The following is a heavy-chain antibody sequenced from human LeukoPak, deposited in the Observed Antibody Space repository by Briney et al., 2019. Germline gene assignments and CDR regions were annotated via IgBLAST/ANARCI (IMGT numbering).Heavy chain of an antibody. CDR3: ARERSSSWFDNWFDP. V-gene: IGHV1-8*01. D-gene: IGHD6-13*01. J-gene: IGHJ5*02. Sequence: ASVKVSCKASGYTFTSYDINWVRQATGQGLEWMGWMNPNSGNTGYAQKFQGRVTMTRNTSISTAYMELSSLRAEDTAVYYCARERSSSWFDNWFDPWGQGTLVTVSS. CDR2: MNPNSGNT. CDR1: GYTFTSYD.